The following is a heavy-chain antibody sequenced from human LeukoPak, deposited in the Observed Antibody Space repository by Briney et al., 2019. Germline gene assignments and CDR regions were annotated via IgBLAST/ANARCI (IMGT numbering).Heavy chain of an antibody. D-gene: IGHD1-26*01. J-gene: IGHJ3*02. CDR3: ADDSGSYDAFDI. V-gene: IGHV4-59*12. CDR2: IYYSGSA. Sequence: SETLSLTCTVSGGSISSYQWSWIRQPPGKGLEWIGNIYYSGSANYNPSLKSRVIISGDTSKNQFSLKLSSVTAADTAVYYCADDSGSYDAFDIWGQGTMVTVSS. CDR1: GGSISSYQ.